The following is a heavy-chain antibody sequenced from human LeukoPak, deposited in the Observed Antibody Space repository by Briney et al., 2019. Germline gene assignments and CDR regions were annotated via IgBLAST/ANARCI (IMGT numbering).Heavy chain of an antibody. CDR3: ATERPYGGSSRGYDP. V-gene: IGHV1-24*01. D-gene: IGHD4-23*01. CDR1: GYSLTALS. CDR2: FDGEDGER. Sequence: ASVKVSCKVSGYSLTALSMHWVRQAPGKGLEWMGGFDGEDGERIYAQKFQSRVTMTEDTSTDTAYMELSSLTSEDTAVYYCATERPYGGSSRGYDPWGQGTLVTVSS. J-gene: IGHJ5*02.